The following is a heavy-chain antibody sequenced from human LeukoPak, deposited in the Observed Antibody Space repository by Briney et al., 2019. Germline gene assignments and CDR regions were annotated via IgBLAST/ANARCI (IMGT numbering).Heavy chain of an antibody. CDR2: VDHTGST. V-gene: IGHV4-59*01. Sequence: SETLSLTCTVSDDSITMYYWTWILQPPGKGLEWIGYVDHTGSTKFNPSLNGRVSISRDTSNNFFSLRLRSVTAADTAVYFCARGRVSSSTWYSTYYYFFYMDFWGKGTTFTVSS. CDR1: DDSITMYY. D-gene: IGHD4-11*01. J-gene: IGHJ6*03. CDR3: ARGRVSSSTWYSTYYYFFYMDF.